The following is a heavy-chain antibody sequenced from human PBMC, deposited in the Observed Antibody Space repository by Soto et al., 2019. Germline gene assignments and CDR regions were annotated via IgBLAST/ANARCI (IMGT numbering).Heavy chain of an antibody. Sequence: LSLTCTVSGGSISSGGYYWSWIRQHPGKGLEWIGYIYYSGSTYYNPSLKSRVTISVGTSKNQFSLKLSSVTAADTAVYYCARVKYSTLTGYPYYFDYWGQGTLVTVSS. V-gene: IGHV4-31*03. CDR3: ARVKYSTLTGYPYYFDY. J-gene: IGHJ4*02. CDR1: GGSISSGGYY. CDR2: IYYSGST. D-gene: IGHD3-9*01.